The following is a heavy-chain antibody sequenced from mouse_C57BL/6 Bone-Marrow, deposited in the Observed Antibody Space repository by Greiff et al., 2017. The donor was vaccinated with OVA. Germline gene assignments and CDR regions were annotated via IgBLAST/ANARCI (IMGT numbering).Heavy chain of an antibody. V-gene: IGHV1-55*01. CDR3: ARDYSNYGGFAY. J-gene: IGHJ3*01. CDR2: IYPGSGST. Sequence: QVQLQQPGAELVKPGASVKMSCKASGYTFTSYWITWVKQRPGQGLEWIGDIYPGSGSTNYNEKFKSKATLTVDTSSSTAYMQLSSLTSEDSAVYYCARDYSNYGGFAYWGQGTLVTVSA. D-gene: IGHD2-5*01. CDR1: GYTFTSYW.